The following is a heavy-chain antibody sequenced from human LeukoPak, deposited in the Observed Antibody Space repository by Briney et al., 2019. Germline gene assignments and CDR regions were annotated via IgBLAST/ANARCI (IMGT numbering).Heavy chain of an antibody. CDR1: GFTFSDYY. D-gene: IGHD3-3*01. CDR3: ARSGDYDFWSGYYSYYFDY. CDR2: ISSSGSTI. Sequence: GGSLRLSCAASGFTFSDYYMSWIRQAPGKGLEWVSYISSSGSTIYYADSVKGRFTISRDNAKNSLYLQMNSLRAEDTAVYYCARSGDYDFWSGYYSYYFDYWGQGTLVTVSS. J-gene: IGHJ4*02. V-gene: IGHV3-11*04.